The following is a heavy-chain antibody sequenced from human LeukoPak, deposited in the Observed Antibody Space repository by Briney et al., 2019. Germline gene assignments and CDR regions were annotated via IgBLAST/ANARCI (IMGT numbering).Heavy chain of an antibody. CDR1: GGSISSSNW. CDR2: IYHSGST. Sequence: SETLSLTCAVSGGSISSSNWWSWVRQPPGKGLEWIGEIYHSGSTNYNPSLKSRVTISVDKSKNQFSLKLSSVTAADTAVYYCARDWRDSSSRGSPAYYMDVWGKGTTVTVSS. J-gene: IGHJ6*03. CDR3: ARDWRDSSSRGSPAYYMDV. D-gene: IGHD6-13*01. V-gene: IGHV4-4*02.